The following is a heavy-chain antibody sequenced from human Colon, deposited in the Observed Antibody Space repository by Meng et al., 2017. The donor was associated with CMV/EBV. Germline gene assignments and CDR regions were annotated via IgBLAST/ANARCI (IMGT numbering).Heavy chain of an antibody. Sequence: GESLKFSCAASGFIFTSYTMNWVRQAPGKGLEWVSSVSTSGRDIFYADSVKGRFTLSRDNAKNSLYLQMDSLRAEDTAVYYCVRHLEAGRNGYSEPFWGQGTLVTVSS. J-gene: IGHJ1*01. CDR2: VSTSGRDI. CDR3: VRHLEAGRNGYSEPF. V-gene: IGHV3-21*01. CDR1: GFIFTSYT. D-gene: IGHD5-18*01.